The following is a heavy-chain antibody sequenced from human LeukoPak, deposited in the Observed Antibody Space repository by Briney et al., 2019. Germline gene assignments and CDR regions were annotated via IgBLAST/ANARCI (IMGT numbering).Heavy chain of an antibody. Sequence: QTGGSLRLSCTTSGFTFSSYAMSWVRQAPGKGLEWVSAISGSSGSTYYADSVKGRFTISRDNSKNTLYLQMHRLRAEDTAIYYCGNSDQWGVEESWGQGTLVTVSS. D-gene: IGHD1-26*01. CDR1: GFTFSSYA. J-gene: IGHJ5*02. V-gene: IGHV3-23*01. CDR3: GNSDQWGVEES. CDR2: ISGSSGST.